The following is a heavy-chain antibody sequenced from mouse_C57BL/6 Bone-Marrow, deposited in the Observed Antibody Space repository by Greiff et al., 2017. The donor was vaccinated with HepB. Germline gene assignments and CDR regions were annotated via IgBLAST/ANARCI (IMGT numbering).Heavy chain of an antibody. CDR3: YYGSRYWHFDV. V-gene: IGHV1-5*01. D-gene: IGHD1-1*01. CDR2: LYPGNSDT. J-gene: IGHJ1*03. CDR1: GFTFTSYW. Sequence: EVQGVESGTVLARPGASVKMSCKTSGFTFTSYWMHWVKQRPGQGLEWIGALYPGNSDTSYNQKFKGKAKLTAVTSASTAYRELSSLTNEDSAVYYCYYGSRYWHFDVWGTGTTVTVSS.